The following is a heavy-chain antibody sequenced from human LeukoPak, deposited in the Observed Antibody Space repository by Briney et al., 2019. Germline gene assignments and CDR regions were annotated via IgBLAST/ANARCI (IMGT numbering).Heavy chain of an antibody. D-gene: IGHD3-3*01. CDR2: MKPDSGNP. V-gene: IGHV1-8*01. J-gene: IGHJ6*03. CDR3: ARGTFDYDVVTGIHYYYMDV. CDR1: GYPFTSFE. Sequence: ASVKVSCKASGYPFTSFEINWVRQVTGEGLEWMGWMKPDSGNPAFAQKFRDRVTLSSNSSINTAYMEVSSLGSDDTAVYFCARGTFDYDVVTGIHYYYMDVWGTGTTVTVSS.